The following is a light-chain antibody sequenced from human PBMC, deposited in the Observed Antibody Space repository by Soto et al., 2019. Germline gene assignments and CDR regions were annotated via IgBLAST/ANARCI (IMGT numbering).Light chain of an antibody. CDR2: LDSDGSH. Sequence: QSVLTQSPSASASLGASVKLTCTLSSGHSSYAIAWHQQQPEKGPRYLMKLDSDGSHTKGDAIPDRFSGSSSGAERSLTISSLQSEDEADYYCQTWGTGIQVVFGGGSKLNVL. CDR3: QTWGTGIQVV. J-gene: IGLJ2*01. CDR1: SGHSSYA. V-gene: IGLV4-69*01.